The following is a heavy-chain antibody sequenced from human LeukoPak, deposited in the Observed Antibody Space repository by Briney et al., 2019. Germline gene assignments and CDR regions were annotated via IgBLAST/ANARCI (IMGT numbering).Heavy chain of an antibody. V-gene: IGHV4-39*01. CDR2: IYYSGST. D-gene: IGHD3-22*01. CDR1: GGSISSSSYY. Sequence: SETLSLTCTVSGGSISSSSYYWGWIRQPPGKGLEWIGSIYYSGSTYYNPSLKSRVTISVDTSKNQFSLKLSSATAADTAVYYCARREAITMIVTYWGQGTLVTVSS. J-gene: IGHJ4*02. CDR3: ARREAITMIVTY.